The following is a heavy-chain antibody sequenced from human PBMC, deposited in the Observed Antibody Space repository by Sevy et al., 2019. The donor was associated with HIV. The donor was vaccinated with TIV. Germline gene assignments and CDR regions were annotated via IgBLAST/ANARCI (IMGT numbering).Heavy chain of an antibody. J-gene: IGHJ4*02. Sequence: GGSLRLSCAASGLTLTTTGMSWVRQAPGKGLEWVAGVTSDGTTYYADSVGDRFTVSSDNSKNTLYVQLNSLRADDTAVFYCAGGDTTMITDLDYWGQGTLVTVSS. CDR3: AGGDTTMITDLDY. D-gene: IGHD3-16*01. CDR2: VTSDGTT. CDR1: GLTLTTTG. V-gene: IGHV3-23*01.